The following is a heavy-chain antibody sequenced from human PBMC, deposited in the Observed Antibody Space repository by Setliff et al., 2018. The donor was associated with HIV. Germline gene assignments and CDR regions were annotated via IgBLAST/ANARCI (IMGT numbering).Heavy chain of an antibody. V-gene: IGHV4-38-2*01. CDR1: GYSVSSGYY. D-gene: IGHD2-15*01. CDR2: MYYTGTT. CDR3: ARGVGIGGNWFDT. Sequence: PSETLSLTCAVSGYSVSSGYYWAWIRQAPGKGLQWIGQMYYTGTTDYNPSLSSRVTISQDKSRNQFSLKLTSVTATDTAIYYCARGVGIGGNWFDTWGQGMMVTVSS. J-gene: IGHJ5*02.